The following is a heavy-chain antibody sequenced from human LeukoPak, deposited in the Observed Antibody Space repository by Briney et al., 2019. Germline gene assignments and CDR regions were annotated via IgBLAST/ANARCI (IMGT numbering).Heavy chain of an antibody. Sequence: SETLSLTCTVSGGSISSSSYYWGWIRQPPGKGLEWIGSIYYSGSTYYNPSLKSRVTISVDTSKNQFSLKLSSVTAADTAVYYCARERLIVGAKSFDYWGQGTLVTVSS. V-gene: IGHV4-39*07. CDR1: GGSISSSSYY. CDR2: IYYSGST. J-gene: IGHJ4*02. CDR3: ARERLIVGAKSFDY. D-gene: IGHD1-26*01.